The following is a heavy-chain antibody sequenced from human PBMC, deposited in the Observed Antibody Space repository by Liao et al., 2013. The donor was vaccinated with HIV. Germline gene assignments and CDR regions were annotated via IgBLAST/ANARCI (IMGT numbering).Heavy chain of an antibody. D-gene: IGHD2-21*02. V-gene: IGHV4-34*01. CDR1: GVSLTNYY. J-gene: IGHJ4*02. CDR2: INHSGST. CDR3: AVPVPAYYYFVL. Sequence: QVQLLESGPGLVKPWETLSLTCNVSGVSLTNYYWHWVRQSPEKGLEWIGEINHSGSTNYNPSLKSRVTISIDTSKNQFSLRLSSVTAADTAVYYCAVPVPAYYYFVLLGPREPVGHRLL.